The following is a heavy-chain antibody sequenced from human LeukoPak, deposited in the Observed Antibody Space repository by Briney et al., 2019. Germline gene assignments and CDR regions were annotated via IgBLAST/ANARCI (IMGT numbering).Heavy chain of an antibody. CDR3: ARAYCSAISCYLGLDY. V-gene: IGHV1-2*06. Sequence: VASVKVSCKASGYTFTGNYMHWVRQAPGQGLEWMGRINPNSGGINYAQKFQGRVTMTRDTSISTAYMELSRLGSDDTAVYYCARAYCSAISCYLGLDYWGQGTLVTVSS. J-gene: IGHJ4*02. CDR2: INPNSGGI. D-gene: IGHD2-2*01. CDR1: GYTFTGNY.